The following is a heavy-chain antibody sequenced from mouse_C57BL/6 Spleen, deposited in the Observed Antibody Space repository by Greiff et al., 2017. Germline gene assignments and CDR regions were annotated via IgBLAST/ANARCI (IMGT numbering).Heavy chain of an antibody. Sequence: EVQLQQSGPELVKPGASVKISCKASGYSFTGYYMNWVKQSPEKSLEWIGEINPSTGGTTYNQKFKAKATLTVDKSSSTAYMQLKSLTSEDSAVYYCARWVTGYFDVWGTGTTVTVSS. D-gene: IGHD2-2*01. V-gene: IGHV1-42*01. J-gene: IGHJ1*03. CDR3: ARWVTGYFDV. CDR2: INPSTGGT. CDR1: GYSFTGYY.